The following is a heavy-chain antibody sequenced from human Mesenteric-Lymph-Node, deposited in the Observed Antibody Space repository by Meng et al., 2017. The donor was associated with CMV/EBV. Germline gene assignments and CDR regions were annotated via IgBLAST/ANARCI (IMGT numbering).Heavy chain of an antibody. CDR3: AGLRTIFGVERDYFDS. J-gene: IGHJ4*02. V-gene: IGHV5-51*01. CDR2: IYPGDSDT. Sequence: GGSLRPSCKGSGYSFATYWIGWVRQMPGKGLEWMGIIYPGDSDTTYSPSFQGQVTISADKSIRTTYLQWSSLKASDTAMYYCAGLRTIFGVERDYFDSWGQGTLVTVSS. CDR1: GYSFATYW. D-gene: IGHD3-3*01.